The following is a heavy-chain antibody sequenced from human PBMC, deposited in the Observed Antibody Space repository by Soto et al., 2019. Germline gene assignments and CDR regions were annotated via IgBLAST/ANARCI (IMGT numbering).Heavy chain of an antibody. D-gene: IGHD4-17*01. V-gene: IGHV4-59*01. Sequence: SETLSLTCTVSGGSISSYYWSWIRQPPGKGLEWIGYIYYSGSTNYNPSLKSRVTISVDTSKNQFSLKLSSVTAADTAVYYCARAQDYGDYKNWFDPWGQGTLVTVSS. CDR2: IYYSGST. CDR1: GGSISSYY. CDR3: ARAQDYGDYKNWFDP. J-gene: IGHJ5*02.